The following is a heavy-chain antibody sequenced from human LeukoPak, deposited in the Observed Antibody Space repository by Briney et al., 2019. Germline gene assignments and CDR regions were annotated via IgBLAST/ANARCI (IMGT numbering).Heavy chain of an antibody. CDR2: MNPNSGNT. D-gene: IGHD2-2*01. V-gene: IGHV1-8*01. Sequence: ASVKVSCKASGCTFTSYDINWVRQATGQGLEWMGWMNPNSGNTGYAQKFQGRVTMTRNTSISTAYMELSSLRSEDTAVYYCARESLDTSWPFYYYYYMDVWGKGTTVTVSS. CDR1: GCTFTSYD. J-gene: IGHJ6*03. CDR3: ARESLDTSWPFYYYYYMDV.